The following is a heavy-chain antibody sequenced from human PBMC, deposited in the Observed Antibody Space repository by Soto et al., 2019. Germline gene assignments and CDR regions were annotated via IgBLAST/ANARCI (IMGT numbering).Heavy chain of an antibody. D-gene: IGHD2-21*02. CDR1: GLTFRDSA. Sequence: SVKVSCKASGLTFRDSAVQWVRQRRGHRLEWIGWIVVGSGNTGYAQKFQDRITLTRDTSITTAYMELSSLRSDDTAVYFCVRYGVAATYWGQGTLVTVSS. CDR2: IVVGSGNT. V-gene: IGHV1-58*01. J-gene: IGHJ4*02. CDR3: VRYGVAATY.